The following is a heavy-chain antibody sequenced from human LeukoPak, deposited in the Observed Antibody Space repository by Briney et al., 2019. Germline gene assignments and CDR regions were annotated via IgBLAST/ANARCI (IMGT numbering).Heavy chain of an antibody. Sequence: SETLSLTCTVSGYSISSGYYWGWIRQPPGKGLEWIGSIYHSGSTYYNPSLKSRVTISVDTSKNQFSLKLSSVTAADTAVYYCARGPYGDQFDYWGQGTLVTVSS. D-gene: IGHD4-17*01. J-gene: IGHJ4*02. V-gene: IGHV4-38-2*02. CDR1: GYSISSGYY. CDR2: IYHSGST. CDR3: ARGPYGDQFDY.